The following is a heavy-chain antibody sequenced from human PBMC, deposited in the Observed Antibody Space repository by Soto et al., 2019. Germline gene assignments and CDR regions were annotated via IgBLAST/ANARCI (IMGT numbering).Heavy chain of an antibody. CDR1: GFSFSNYE. D-gene: IGHD6-13*01. V-gene: IGHV3-48*03. Sequence: EMHLVESGGGLVQPGGSLRLSCAASGFSFSNYEMNWVRQAPGKGLEWVAYISSGGDTIHYADSVRGRFTVSRDNARNSLSLQMNTLRVEDTALYYCGRDRAAGGYWGQGTLVTVSS. CDR2: ISSGGDTI. CDR3: GRDRAAGGY. J-gene: IGHJ4*02.